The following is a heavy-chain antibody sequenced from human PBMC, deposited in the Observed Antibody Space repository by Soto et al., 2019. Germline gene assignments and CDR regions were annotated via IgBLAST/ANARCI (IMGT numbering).Heavy chain of an antibody. CDR1: GDSISSGGYL. D-gene: IGHD3-10*01. CDR2: IYYSGTT. V-gene: IGHV4-30-2*01. Sequence: QLQLQESGSGLVKPSQTLSLTCAVSGDSISSGGYLWSWIRQPPGQGLEWIGYIYYSGTTFYNPSRKSRVTISGDRSRNQFSLKLSSVTAADTAVYYCASGAGSGEPDKSYYGLDVWGQGTTGTVSS. CDR3: ASGAGSGEPDKSYYGLDV. J-gene: IGHJ6*02.